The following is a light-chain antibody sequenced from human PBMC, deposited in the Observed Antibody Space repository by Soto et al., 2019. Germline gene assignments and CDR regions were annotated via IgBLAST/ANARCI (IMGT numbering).Light chain of an antibody. CDR1: TTDFANYNS. V-gene: IGLV2-18*02. J-gene: IGLJ1*01. Sequence: QSVLTQPPSVSGSPGQSVTISCTGTTTDFANYNSVSWYQQAPGTAPKVIIYEVNNRPSGTPDRFSGSTSGSTASLTISGLQAEDETDYYCSSYIPTSVLYVFGTGTKVTVL. CDR3: SSYIPTSVLYV. CDR2: EVN.